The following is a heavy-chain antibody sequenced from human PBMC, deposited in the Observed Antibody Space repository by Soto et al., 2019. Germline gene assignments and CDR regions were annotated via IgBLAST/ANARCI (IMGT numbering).Heavy chain of an antibody. CDR1: GFTFSDYY. CDR3: ASRRDGYNWPYSFDY. CDR2: ISSTGSTI. V-gene: IGHV3-11*01. D-gene: IGHD5-12*01. Sequence: QVQLVESGGGLVKPGGSLRLSCAASGFTFSDYYMTWIRQAPGKGLEWVSYISSTGSTIYYADSVKGRFTVSRDNAKNSLCLQMNSLRAEDTAVYYCASRRDGYNWPYSFDYWGQGTLVTVSS. J-gene: IGHJ4*02.